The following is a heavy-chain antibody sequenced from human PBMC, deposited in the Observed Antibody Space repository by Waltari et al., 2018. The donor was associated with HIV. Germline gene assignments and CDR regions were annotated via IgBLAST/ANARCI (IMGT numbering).Heavy chain of an antibody. CDR3: TSWPYISSSRHNY. V-gene: IGHV3-73*01. J-gene: IGHJ4*02. CDR2: IRTRTYNYAT. Sequence: EVRLLESGGGLVQPGGSLRLSCAVSGFPFSASSMHWVRQPSGKGLEWVARIRTRTYNYATVYAASVRDRFTISRDDSTNTAFLQMDSLKIEDTAVYYCTSWPYISSSRHNYWGQGTLVTVSS. D-gene: IGHD1-20*01. CDR1: GFPFSASS.